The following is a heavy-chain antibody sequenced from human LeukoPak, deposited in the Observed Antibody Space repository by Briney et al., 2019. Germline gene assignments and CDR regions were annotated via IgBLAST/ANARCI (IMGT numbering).Heavy chain of an antibody. V-gene: IGHV1-69*10. D-gene: IGHD3-22*01. J-gene: IGHJ4*02. CDR3: ARLHYDDSSGYPLSCYYFDY. CDR2: INTNIGKP. Sequence: SVKVSCKASGDTFSSYAISWVRQAPGQGLEWMGGINTNIGKPNYAQNFQGRVTITADTSTSTAYMQISSLRAEDTAVYYCARLHYDDSSGYPLSCYYFDYWGQGTLVTVSS. CDR1: GDTFSSYA.